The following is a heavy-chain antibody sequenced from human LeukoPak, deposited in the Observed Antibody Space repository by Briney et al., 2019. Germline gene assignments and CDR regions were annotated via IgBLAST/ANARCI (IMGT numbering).Heavy chain of an antibody. V-gene: IGHV4-39*07. CDR3: ARSGSYYYYGMDV. CDR1: GGSVISSSYY. CDR2: MYYDGSS. D-gene: IGHD1-26*01. Sequence: SETLSLTCTVSGGSVISSSYYWGWIRQPPGKGLEWIGSMYYDGSSYYNPSLKSRVSISLDTSRNQFSLKLSSVTAADTAVYYCARSGSYYYYGMDVWGQGTTVTVSS. J-gene: IGHJ6*02.